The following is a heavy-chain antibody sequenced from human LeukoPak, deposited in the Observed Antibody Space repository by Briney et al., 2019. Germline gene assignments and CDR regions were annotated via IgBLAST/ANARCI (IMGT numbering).Heavy chain of an antibody. CDR3: ARDAGNVLRYTYYYYYMDV. CDR1: NGPINTYQ. Sequence: PADTLSLTCTVSNGPINTYQWSWIRQPPGKGLEWIGNIHYSGSANYNPSLKSRVVISVDTSKNQFSLKLSSVTAADTAVYYCARDAGNVLRYTYYYYYMDVWGKGTTVTISS. J-gene: IGHJ6*03. CDR2: IHYSGSA. D-gene: IGHD3-9*01. V-gene: IGHV4-59*12.